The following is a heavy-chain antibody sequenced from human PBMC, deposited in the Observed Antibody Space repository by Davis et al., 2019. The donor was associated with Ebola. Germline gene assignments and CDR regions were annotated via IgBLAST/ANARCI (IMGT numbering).Heavy chain of an antibody. J-gene: IGHJ3*02. CDR1: GFTFSYYS. Sequence: GESLKISCAASGFTFSYYSMHWVRQAPGKGLEWVALISYDGSNTYYADSVKGRFTISRDNSKNTLYLQMNSLRVEDTAVYYCARDQSTSCYSCDAFDIWGQGTMVTVSS. V-gene: IGHV3-30-3*01. CDR3: ARDQSTSCYSCDAFDI. D-gene: IGHD2-2*01. CDR2: ISYDGSNT.